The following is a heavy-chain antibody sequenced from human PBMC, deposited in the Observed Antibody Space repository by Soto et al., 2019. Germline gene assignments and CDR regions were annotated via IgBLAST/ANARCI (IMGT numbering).Heavy chain of an antibody. J-gene: IGHJ4*02. V-gene: IGHV3-33*01. D-gene: IGHD1-26*01. CDR3: AREGSVGVPSGGPLDS. CDR2: VWYDGSNK. CDR1: GFTFSNYG. Sequence: QVQLVESGGGVVQPGRSLRLSCAASGFTFSNYGIHWVRQAPGKGLEWVAVVWYDGSNKYHADSVKGRFTISRDNSKNTLYLQMNSLRAEDTAVYYCAREGSVGVPSGGPLDSWGQGTLVTVSS.